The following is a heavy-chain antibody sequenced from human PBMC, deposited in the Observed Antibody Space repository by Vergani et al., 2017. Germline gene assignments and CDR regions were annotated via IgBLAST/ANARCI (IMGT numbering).Heavy chain of an antibody. CDR1: GFTFSNYW. J-gene: IGHJ4*02. D-gene: IGHD2-2*01. CDR2: INSDGDST. CDR3: ARDRGACSSTSCYFHP. Sequence: VQLVESGGGLVQPGGSLRLSCTASGFTFSNYWMQWVRQAPGKGLMWVSRINSDGDSTSYADSVKGRFTISRDNAKNTLYLQMDSLRAEDTAVYYCARDRGACSSTSCYFHPWGQGTLVTVSS. V-gene: IGHV3-74*01.